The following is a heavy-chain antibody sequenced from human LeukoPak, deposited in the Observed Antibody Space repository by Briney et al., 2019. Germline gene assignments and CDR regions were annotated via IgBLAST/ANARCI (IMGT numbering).Heavy chain of an antibody. D-gene: IGHD3-10*01. Sequence: SETLSLTCAVFGGSFSDYYWSWIRQPPGKGLEWIGEINHSGSTNYNPSLKSRVTISVDTSKNQFSLKLSSVTAADTAVYYCARKRHGAGKLKGYFDYWGQGTLVTVSS. CDR1: GGSFSDYY. J-gene: IGHJ4*02. V-gene: IGHV4-34*01. CDR3: ARKRHGAGKLKGYFDY. CDR2: INHSGST.